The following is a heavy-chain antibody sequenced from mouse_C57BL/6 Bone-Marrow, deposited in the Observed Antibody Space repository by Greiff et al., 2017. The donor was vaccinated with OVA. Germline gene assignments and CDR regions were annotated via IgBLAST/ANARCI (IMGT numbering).Heavy chain of an antibody. CDR2: ISSGGSYT. V-gene: IGHV5-6*01. D-gene: IGHD4-1*01. J-gene: IGHJ2*01. CDR1: GFTFSSYG. CDR3: ARRGTGTNFDY. Sequence: EVQLVESGGDLVKPGGSLKLSCAASGFTFSSYGMSWVRQTPDTRLEWVATISSGGSYTYYPDSVKGRFTISRDNAKNTLYLQMSSLKSEDTAMCYCARRGTGTNFDYWGQGTTLTVSS.